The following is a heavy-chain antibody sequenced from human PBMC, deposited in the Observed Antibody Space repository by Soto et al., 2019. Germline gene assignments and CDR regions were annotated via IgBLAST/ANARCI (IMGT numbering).Heavy chain of an antibody. CDR1: GFTFSNAW. CDR3: TTVPPPLMTTFGEEGYYFDY. D-gene: IGHD3-16*01. J-gene: IGHJ4*02. CDR2: IKSKTDGGTT. Sequence: PGGSLRLSCAASGFTFSNAWMSWVRQAPGKGLEWVGRIKSKTDGGTTDYAAPVKGRFTISRDDSKNTLYLQMNSLKTEDTAVYYCTTVPPPLMTTFGEEGYYFDYWGQGTLVTVSS. V-gene: IGHV3-15*01.